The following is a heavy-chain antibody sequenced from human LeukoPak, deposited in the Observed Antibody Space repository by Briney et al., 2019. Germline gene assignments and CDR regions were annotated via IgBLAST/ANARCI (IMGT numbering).Heavy chain of an antibody. J-gene: IGHJ3*02. CDR3: AREDGEGYGGAFDI. V-gene: IGHV3-20*04. CDR1: GFTFDDYG. CDR2: INWNGGST. D-gene: IGHD4-23*01. Sequence: GGSLRLSCAASGFTFDDYGMSWVRQAPGKGLEWVSGINWNGGSTGYADSVKGRFTISRDNAKNSLYLQMNSLRAEDTALYYCAREDGEGYGGAFDIWAKGQWSPSLQ.